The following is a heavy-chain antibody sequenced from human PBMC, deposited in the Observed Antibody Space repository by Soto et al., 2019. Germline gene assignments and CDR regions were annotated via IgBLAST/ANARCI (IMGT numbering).Heavy chain of an antibody. CDR3: ARDQRRIYYYYGMDV. J-gene: IGHJ6*02. CDR1: GGSISSYY. V-gene: IGHV4-59*01. Sequence: QVQLQESGPGLVKPSETLSLTCTVSGGSISSYYWSWIRQPPGKGLEWIGYIYYSGSTNYNPSLKSRVTISVDTSKNQFSLKLSSVTAADTAVYYCARDQRRIYYYYGMDVWGQGTTVTVSS. CDR2: IYYSGST. D-gene: IGHD2-15*01.